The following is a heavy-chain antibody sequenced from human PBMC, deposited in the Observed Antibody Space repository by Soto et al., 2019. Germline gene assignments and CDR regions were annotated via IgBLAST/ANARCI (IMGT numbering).Heavy chain of an antibody. CDR2: IYYSGST. V-gene: IGHV4-59*08. CDR3: ARHATQVDAFDI. J-gene: IGHJ3*02. Sequence: QVQLQESGPGLVKPSETLSLTCTVSGGSISSYYWSWIRQPPGKGLEWIGYIYYSGSTNYNPSLKSRFTISVDTSKNQFSLKLSSVTAADTAVYYCARHATQVDAFDIWGQGTMVTVSS. CDR1: GGSISSYY.